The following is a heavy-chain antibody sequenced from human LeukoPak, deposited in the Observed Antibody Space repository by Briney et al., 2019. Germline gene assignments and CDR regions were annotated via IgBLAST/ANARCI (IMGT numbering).Heavy chain of an antibody. D-gene: IGHD6-19*01. CDR2: ISSSGRNI. J-gene: IGHJ4*02. CDR1: GFTFSSFE. Sequence: GGSLLLSCAASGFTFSSFEMNWVRQAPGKGLEWVSYISSSGRNIYYADSVKGRFTVSRDNAKNSLYLQMNSLRAEDTAVYYCSRDQQWLPDYWGQGTLVTVSS. CDR3: SRDQQWLPDY. V-gene: IGHV3-48*03.